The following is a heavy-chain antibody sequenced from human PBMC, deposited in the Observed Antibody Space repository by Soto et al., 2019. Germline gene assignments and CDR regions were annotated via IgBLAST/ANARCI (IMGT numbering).Heavy chain of an antibody. CDR3: AGRTNSGYDLAYYYYGMDV. Sequence: QVQLVQSGAEVKKPGSSVKVSCKASGGTFSSYAISWVRQAPGQGLEWMGGIIPIFGTANYAQKFQGRVTITADESTSTAYMELSSLRSEDTAVYYCAGRTNSGYDLAYYYYGMDVWGQWTTVTVSS. V-gene: IGHV1-69*01. CDR2: IIPIFGTA. CDR1: GGTFSSYA. D-gene: IGHD5-12*01. J-gene: IGHJ6*02.